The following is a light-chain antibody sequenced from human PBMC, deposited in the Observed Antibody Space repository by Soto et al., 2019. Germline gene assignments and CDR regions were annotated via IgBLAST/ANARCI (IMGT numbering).Light chain of an antibody. J-gene: IGLJ3*02. Sequence: QTVVTQEPSFSVSPGGTVTLTCGLSSGSVSTSYYPSWYQQTPGQAPRTLIYNTNTRSSGVPDRFSGSILGNKAALTITGAQADDESYYYCVLYLGSGIWVFGGGTKLTVL. CDR2: NTN. CDR3: VLYLGSGIWV. CDR1: SGSVSTSYY. V-gene: IGLV8-61*01.